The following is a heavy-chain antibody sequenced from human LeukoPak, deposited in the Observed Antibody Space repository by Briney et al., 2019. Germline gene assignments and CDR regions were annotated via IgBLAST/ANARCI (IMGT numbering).Heavy chain of an antibody. CDR1: GGSISSYY. D-gene: IGHD1-26*01. CDR2: IYTSGST. V-gene: IGHV4-4*07. Sequence: SETLSLTCTVSGGSISSYYWSWIRQPAGKGLEWIGRIYTSGSTNYNPSLKSRVTMSVDTSKNQFSLKLSSVTAADTAVYYCARRNSGSYNFYYYYMDVWGKGTTVTISS. CDR3: ARRNSGSYNFYYYYMDV. J-gene: IGHJ6*03.